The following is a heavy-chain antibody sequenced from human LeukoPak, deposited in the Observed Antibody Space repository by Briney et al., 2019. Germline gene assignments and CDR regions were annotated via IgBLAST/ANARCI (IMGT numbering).Heavy chain of an antibody. Sequence: ASVKVSCKASGYTFTGYDMHWVRQAPGQGLEWMGRINPNSGGTNYAQKFQGRVTMTRDTSISTAYMELSRLRSDDTAVYYCARSLSYSSSWSSDYWGQGTLVTVSS. CDR2: INPNSGGT. V-gene: IGHV1-2*06. CDR1: GYTFTGYD. D-gene: IGHD6-13*01. J-gene: IGHJ4*02. CDR3: ARSLSYSSSWSSDY.